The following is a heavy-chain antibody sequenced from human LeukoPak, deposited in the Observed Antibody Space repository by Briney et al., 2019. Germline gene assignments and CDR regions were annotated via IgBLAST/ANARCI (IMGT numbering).Heavy chain of an antibody. CDR2: IYTSGST. J-gene: IGHJ4*02. D-gene: IGHD5-12*01. CDR3: ARDLNWYSGYLFDD. CDR1: GGFISSYY. Sequence: PSETLSLTCTVSGGFISSYYWSWIRQPAGKGLEGIGRIYTSGSTNYNPPLKGRVTMSVDTSKNQYSLKLSSVTGVDTAVYYFARDLNWYSGYLFDDWGQGTLVTVSS. V-gene: IGHV4-4*07.